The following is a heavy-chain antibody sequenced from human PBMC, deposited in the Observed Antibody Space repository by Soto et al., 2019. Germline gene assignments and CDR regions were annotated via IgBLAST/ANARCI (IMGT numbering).Heavy chain of an antibody. D-gene: IGHD3-10*01. J-gene: IGHJ6*02. CDR1: GFTFDDYA. CDR2: ISWNSGSI. CDR3: AKDGGVLLWLPHYGMDV. Sequence: GGSLRLSCAASGFTFDDYAMHWVRQAPGKGLEWVSGISWNSGSIGYADSVKGRFTISRDNAKNSLYLQMNSLRAEDTALYYCAKDGGVLLWLPHYGMDVWGQGTTVTVSS. V-gene: IGHV3-9*01.